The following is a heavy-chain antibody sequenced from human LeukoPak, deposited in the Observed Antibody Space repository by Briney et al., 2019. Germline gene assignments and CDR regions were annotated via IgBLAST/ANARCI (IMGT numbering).Heavy chain of an antibody. CDR1: GYTFTSYG. D-gene: IGHD3-16*02. CDR3: ARDRSRSIMITFGGVIVPPGNP. V-gene: IGHV1-18*01. CDR2: ISAYNGNT. J-gene: IGHJ5*02. Sequence: ASVKVSYKASGYTFTSYGISWVRQAPGQGLEWMGWISAYNGNTNYAQKLQGRVTMTTDTSTSTAYMELRSLRSDDTAVYYCARDRSRSIMITFGGVIVPPGNPWGQGTLVTVSS.